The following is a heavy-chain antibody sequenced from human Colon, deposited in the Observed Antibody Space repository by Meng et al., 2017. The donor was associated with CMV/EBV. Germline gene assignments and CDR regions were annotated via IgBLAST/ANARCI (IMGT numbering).Heavy chain of an antibody. CDR3: AKDYRKRFWPENFDY. Sequence: GESLKISCIASGFTFGTYWMTWVRQAPGKGPEWVASIKQDGGEKVYADSVKGRFTISRDNSKNTLYLQMNSLRPDDTSVYYCAKDYRKRFWPENFDYWGQGTLVTVSS. CDR1: GFTFGTYW. V-gene: IGHV3-7*01. J-gene: IGHJ4*02. CDR2: IKQDGGEK. D-gene: IGHD3-3*01.